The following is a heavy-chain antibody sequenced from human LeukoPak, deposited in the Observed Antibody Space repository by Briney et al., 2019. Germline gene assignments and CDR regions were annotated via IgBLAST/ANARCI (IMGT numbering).Heavy chain of an antibody. D-gene: IGHD7-27*01. Sequence: SETLSLTCTVSGGSISSYYWSWIRQPAGKGLEWIGRIYTSGSTNYNPSLKSRVTMSVDTSKNQFSLKLSSVTAADTAVYYCARGLGTWVPDAFDIWGQGTMVTVSS. J-gene: IGHJ3*02. CDR1: GGSISSYY. CDR3: ARGLGTWVPDAFDI. V-gene: IGHV4-4*07. CDR2: IYTSGST.